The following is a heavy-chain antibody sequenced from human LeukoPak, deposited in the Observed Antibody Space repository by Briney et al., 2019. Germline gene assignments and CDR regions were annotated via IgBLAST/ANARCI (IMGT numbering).Heavy chain of an antibody. V-gene: IGHV3-64*01. CDR2: ITGNGGNT. Sequence: GGSLRLSCAASGFTFSNYAMHWVRQAPGKGLEYVSIITGNGGNTYYANSVKGGFTISRDNSKNTLYLQMGSLRAEDMAVYYCAREVGLTGGYSFDSWGQGTLVTVSS. CDR3: AREVGLTGGYSFDS. CDR1: GFTFSNYA. J-gene: IGHJ4*02. D-gene: IGHD2-8*02.